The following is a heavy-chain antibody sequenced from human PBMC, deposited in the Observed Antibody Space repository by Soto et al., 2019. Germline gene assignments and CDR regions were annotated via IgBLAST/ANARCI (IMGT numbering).Heavy chain of an antibody. CDR2: IKQDGTEK. J-gene: IGHJ4*02. D-gene: IGHD2-21*01. CDR3: GRDGAYDACEGRMEN. V-gene: IGHV3-7*01. Sequence: EVQLVESGGGLVQSGGSLRLSCAASGFTFSSYWMSWVRQAPGKGLEWGANIKQDGTEKYYVDSVKGRFTISRDNAKKSLYLQMNRLRAADRAVYYWGRDGAYDACEGRMENWGQGTLVTVSS. CDR1: GFTFSSYW.